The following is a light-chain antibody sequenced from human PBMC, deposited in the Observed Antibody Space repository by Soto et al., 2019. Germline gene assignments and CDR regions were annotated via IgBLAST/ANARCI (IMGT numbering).Light chain of an antibody. CDR2: EGS. J-gene: IGLJ1*01. CDR1: SSDVGSYNL. V-gene: IGLV2-23*01. Sequence: ALTQPASVSGSPGQSITISCTGTSSDVGSYNLVSWYQQHPGKAPKLMIYEGSKRPSGVSNRFSGSKSGNTASLTISGLQAEDEADYYCCSYAGSSTLVFGTGTKLTVL. CDR3: CSYAGSSTLV.